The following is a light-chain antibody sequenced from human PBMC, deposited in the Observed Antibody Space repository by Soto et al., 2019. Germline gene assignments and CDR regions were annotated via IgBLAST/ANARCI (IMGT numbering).Light chain of an antibody. J-gene: IGKJ4*01. CDR1: QGISSY. CDR2: AAS. V-gene: IGKV1-8*01. Sequence: IRMTQSPSSLSASTGDIVAISCLASQGISSYLAWYQQKPGKAPKLLIYAASTLQSGVPSRFSGSGSGTDFTLTISCLQSEDFATYYCQQYYSYPLTFGGGTKVDIK. CDR3: QQYYSYPLT.